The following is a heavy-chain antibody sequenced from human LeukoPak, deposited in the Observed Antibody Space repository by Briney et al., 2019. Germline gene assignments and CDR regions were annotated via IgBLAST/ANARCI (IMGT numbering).Heavy chain of an antibody. D-gene: IGHD3-22*01. Sequence: PGGSLRLSCAASGFTVCSNYMNWLRRAPGKGLECVSLIYGGGTTHYAESVKGRFTISRDSSENPLYLQMNSLRAEDTAVYYCAKGPRPGSSGYPNLDSRGQGTLVTVSS. CDR1: GFTVCSNY. CDR3: AKGPRPGSSGYPNLDS. CDR2: IYGGGTT. V-gene: IGHV3-53*01. J-gene: IGHJ4*02.